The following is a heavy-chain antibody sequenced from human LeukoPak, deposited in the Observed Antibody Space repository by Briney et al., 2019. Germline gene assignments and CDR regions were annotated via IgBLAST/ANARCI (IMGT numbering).Heavy chain of an antibody. D-gene: IGHD6-13*01. CDR3: ARDGGSIKQQLVQTPDY. CDR1: GYTFTSYY. J-gene: IGHJ4*02. CDR2: INPSGGST. Sequence: ASVKVSCKSSGYTFTSYYMHWVRQAPGQGLEWMGIINPSGGSTSYAQKFQGRVTMTRDMSTSTVYMELSSLRSEDTAVYYCARDGGSIKQQLVQTPDYWGQGTLVTVSS. V-gene: IGHV1-46*01.